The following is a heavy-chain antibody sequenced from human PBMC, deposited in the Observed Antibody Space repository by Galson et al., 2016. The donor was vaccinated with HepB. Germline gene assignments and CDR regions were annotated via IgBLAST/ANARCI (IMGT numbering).Heavy chain of an antibody. J-gene: IGHJ6*02. V-gene: IGHV5-10-1*01. D-gene: IGHD4-17*01. CDR2: SDPDDSYT. Sequence: QSGAEVKEPGESLRISCQGSGYRLTAYWITWLRQVPGKGLQWMGRSDPDDSYTNYSTSFQGPVTISVDKSINTAYLQWSTLKASDTAIYYCARALEYGSRNYYDYYAMDVWGPGTTVIVSS. CDR3: ARALEYGSRNYYDYYAMDV. CDR1: GYRLTAYW.